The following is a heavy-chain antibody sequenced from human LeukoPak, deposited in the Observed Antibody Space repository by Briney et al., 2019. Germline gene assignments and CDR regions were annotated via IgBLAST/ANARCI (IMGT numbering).Heavy chain of an antibody. J-gene: IGHJ4*02. V-gene: IGHV4-59*07. CDR2: FSYSGST. CDR3: ASGERLGPDY. D-gene: IGHD7-27*01. Sequence: SDTLSLTCTVSGASMRTHYWRWIRQPPGEGLEWIGYFSYSGSTNYNPFLKSRVTLSVDTSTNQFSLKLNSMTAADTAVYYCASGERLGPDYWGQGTLVTVSS. CDR1: GASMRTHY.